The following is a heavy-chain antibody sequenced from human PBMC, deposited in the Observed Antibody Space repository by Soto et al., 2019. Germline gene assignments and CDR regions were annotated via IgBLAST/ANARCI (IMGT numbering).Heavy chain of an antibody. Sequence: PSETLSLTCTVSGGSINSYYWSWIRQSAGKGLEWIGRVYSSGSTFYNPSLKSRLTMSVGTPNNQFSLKLSSVTAADTAVYSCAGDKGDSRIDYWGLGTLVTVSS. CDR2: VYSSGST. D-gene: IGHD3-22*01. J-gene: IGHJ4*02. CDR3: AGDKGDSRIDY. CDR1: GGSINSYY. V-gene: IGHV4-4*07.